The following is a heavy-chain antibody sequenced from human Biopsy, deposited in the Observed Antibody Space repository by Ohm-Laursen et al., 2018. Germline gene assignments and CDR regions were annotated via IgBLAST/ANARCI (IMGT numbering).Heavy chain of an antibody. CDR1: GYTFTNYY. J-gene: IGHJ4*02. V-gene: IGHV1-46*01. CDR2: INPSGSDA. CDR3: ARNTGWYGDLYYFDY. Sequence: SVKVSCKASGYTFTNYYMHWVRQAPGQGLEWMGIINPSGSDATYAQKFQGRVTMTRDTSKSTVYMELSSLRSADTAVYFCARNTGWYGDLYYFDYWGQGTLVTVSS. D-gene: IGHD6-19*01.